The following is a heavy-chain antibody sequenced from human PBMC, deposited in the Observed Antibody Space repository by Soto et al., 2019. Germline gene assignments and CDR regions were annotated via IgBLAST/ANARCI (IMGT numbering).Heavy chain of an antibody. V-gene: IGHV4-59*08. CDR1: GGTISSWY. CDR2: IYYSGST. J-gene: IGHJ4*02. Sequence: TSETLSLTCTVSGGTISSWYWSWIRQPPGKGLEWIGYIYYSGSTNCNPSLKSRVTISVDTSKNQFSLKLSSVTAADTAVYYCASRYGNALDYWGQGIQVTVSS. D-gene: IGHD1-1*01. CDR3: ASRYGNALDY.